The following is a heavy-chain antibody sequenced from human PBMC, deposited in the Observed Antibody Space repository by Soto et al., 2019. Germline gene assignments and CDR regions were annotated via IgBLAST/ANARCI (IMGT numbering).Heavy chain of an antibody. Sequence: LRLSCAASGFTFSTYGMQWLRQAPGKGLEWVAVISYDGYLKYYVDAVKGRFTVARDNSKNTLFLEMNSLRVEDTAVYFCAKDFKVSGSHYGTLNYYYGMDVWGQGTTVTVSS. J-gene: IGHJ6*02. V-gene: IGHV3-30*18. CDR1: GFTFSTYG. CDR2: ISYDGYLK. CDR3: AKDFKVSGSHYGTLNYYYGMDV. D-gene: IGHD3-10*01.